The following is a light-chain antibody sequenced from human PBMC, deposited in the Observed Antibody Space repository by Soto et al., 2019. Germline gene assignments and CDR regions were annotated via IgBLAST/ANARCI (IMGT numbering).Light chain of an antibody. CDR1: QSVSSN. CDR2: GAS. J-gene: IGKJ1*01. V-gene: IGKV3-15*01. Sequence: EIVMTQSPATLSVSPGERATFSCRASQSVSSNLAWYQQKPGQAPRLLIYGASTRATGIPARFSGSGSGTEFTLTISSLQSEDFAVYYCQQYNNWPGTFGQGTKV. CDR3: QQYNNWPGT.